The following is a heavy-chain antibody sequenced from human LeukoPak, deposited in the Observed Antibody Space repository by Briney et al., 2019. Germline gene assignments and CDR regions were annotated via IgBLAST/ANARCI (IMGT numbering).Heavy chain of an antibody. CDR3: ARDTLGYCSSTGCYGHYYYYYYMDV. D-gene: IGHD2-2*01. V-gene: IGHV3-7*01. Sequence: PGGSLRLSCAASGFTFSSYWMSWVRQAPGKGLEWVANIKQDGSEKYYVDSVKGRFTIYRDNAKNSLYLQMNSLRAEDTAVYYCARDTLGYCSSTGCYGHYYYYYYMDVWGKGTTVTVSS. CDR2: IKQDGSEK. CDR1: GFTFSSYW. J-gene: IGHJ6*03.